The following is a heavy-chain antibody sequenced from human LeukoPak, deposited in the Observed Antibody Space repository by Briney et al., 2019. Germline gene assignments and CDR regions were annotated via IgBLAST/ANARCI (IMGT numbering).Heavy chain of an antibody. CDR1: GGSFSGDY. CDR3: ARNGGYSYGPFDY. V-gene: IGHV4-59*01. Sequence: SETLSLTCAVYGGSFSGDYWSWIRQPPGKGLEWIGYIYYSGSTNYNPSLKSRVTISVDTSKNQFSLKLSSVTAADTAVYYCARNGGYSYGPFDYWGQGTLVTVSS. J-gene: IGHJ4*02. D-gene: IGHD5-18*01. CDR2: IYYSGST.